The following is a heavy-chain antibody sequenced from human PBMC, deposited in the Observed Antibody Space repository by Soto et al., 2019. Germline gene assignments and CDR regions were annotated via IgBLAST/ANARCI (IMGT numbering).Heavy chain of an antibody. V-gene: IGHV4-59*08. D-gene: IGHD3-3*01. CDR1: GGSSSDYY. J-gene: IGHJ4*02. CDR2: IHYSGNT. CDR3: ARGHYDFWSGYFATIDY. Sequence: LVTLSLTCTVAGGSSSDYYWSWIRQHPGKGLEWIGYIHYSGNTKYNPSLKSRVTISADTSKNQFSLKLSSVTAADTAVYYCARGHYDFWSGYFATIDYWGQGTLVTVPS.